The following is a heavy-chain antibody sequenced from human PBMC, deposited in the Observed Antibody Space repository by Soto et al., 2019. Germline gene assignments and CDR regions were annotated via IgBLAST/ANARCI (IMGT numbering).Heavy chain of an antibody. J-gene: IGHJ5*02. CDR2: MKKDGSQK. Sequence: PGGSLRLSCVASGFTFSNYWMSWVRQAPGEGLEWVANMKKDGSQKYYVDSVKGRFTISRDNAGNSLYLQMNSLRVEDTAVYYCARDWFDAWGQGTLVTVSS. V-gene: IGHV3-7*01. CDR1: GFTFSNYW. CDR3: ARDWFDA.